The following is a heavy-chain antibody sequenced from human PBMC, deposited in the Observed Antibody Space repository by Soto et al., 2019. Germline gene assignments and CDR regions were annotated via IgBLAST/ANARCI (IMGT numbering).Heavy chain of an antibody. V-gene: IGHV3-21*01. Sequence: GGSLRLSCAASGFTFSSYSMNWVRQAPGKGLEWVSSISSSSSYICYADSVKGRFTISRDNAKNSLYLQMNSLRAEDTAVYYCAREGIVGATTELDYWGQGTLVTVSS. J-gene: IGHJ4*02. D-gene: IGHD1-26*01. CDR3: AREGIVGATTELDY. CDR1: GFTFSSYS. CDR2: ISSSSSYI.